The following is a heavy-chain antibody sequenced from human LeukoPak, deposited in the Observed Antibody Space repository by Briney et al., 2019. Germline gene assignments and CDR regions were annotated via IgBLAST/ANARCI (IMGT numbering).Heavy chain of an antibody. CDR1: GFTFSSYA. CDR3: AKGNGDLVGYFDY. CDR2: ISGSGGST. V-gene: IGHV3-23*01. J-gene: IGHJ4*02. D-gene: IGHD4-17*01. Sequence: PGGSLRLSCAASGFTFSSYAMSWVRQAPGKGLECVSAISGSGGSTYYADSVKGRFTISRDNSKNTLYLQMNSLRAEDTAVYYCAKGNGDLVGYFDYWGQGTLVTVSS.